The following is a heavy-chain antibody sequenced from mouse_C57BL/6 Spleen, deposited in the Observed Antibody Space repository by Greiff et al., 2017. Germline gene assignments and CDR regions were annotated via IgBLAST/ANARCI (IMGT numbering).Heavy chain of an antibody. V-gene: IGHV2-6-1*01. D-gene: IGHD2-1*01. J-gene: IGHJ4*01. CDR3: ARQTGLLSGAMDY. Sequence: QVQLKESGPGLVAPSQSLSITCTVSGFSLTSYGVHWVRQPPGQGLEWLVVIWSDGSTTYNSAIKSRLSISKDNSKSQVFLKMNSVQTDDTAMYYCARQTGLLSGAMDYWGQGTSVTVSS. CDR1: GFSLTSYG. CDR2: IWSDGST.